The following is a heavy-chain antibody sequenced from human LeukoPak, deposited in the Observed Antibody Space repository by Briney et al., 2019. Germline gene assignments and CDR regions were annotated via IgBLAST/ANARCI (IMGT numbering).Heavy chain of an antibody. V-gene: IGHV4-4*07. CDR2: IYTSGST. CDR1: GGSISSYY. Sequence: SSETLSFTCTVSGGSISSYYWSWIRHPAGKGLEWIGRIYTSGSTNYNPSLKSRVTMSVDTSKNQFSLKLSSVTAADTAVYYCARTNYYYDSSGYFVYYFDYWGQGTLVTVSS. D-gene: IGHD3-22*01. CDR3: ARTNYYYDSSGYFVYYFDY. J-gene: IGHJ4*02.